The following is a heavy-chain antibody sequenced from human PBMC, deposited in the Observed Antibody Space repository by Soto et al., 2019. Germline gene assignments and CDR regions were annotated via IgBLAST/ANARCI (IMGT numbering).Heavy chain of an antibody. CDR2: IYYSGST. Sequence: SETLSLTCTVSGGSISSGGYYWSWIRQHPGKGLEWIGYIYYSGSTYYNPSLKSRVTISVDTSKNQFSLKLSSVTAADTAVYYCARDSARGRGYGMDVWGQGTTVTV. CDR1: GGSISSGGYY. J-gene: IGHJ6*02. D-gene: IGHD3-16*01. V-gene: IGHV4-31*03. CDR3: ARDSARGRGYGMDV.